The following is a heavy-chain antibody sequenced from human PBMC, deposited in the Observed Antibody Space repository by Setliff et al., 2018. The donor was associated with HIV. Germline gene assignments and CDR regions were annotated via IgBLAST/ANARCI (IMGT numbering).Heavy chain of an antibody. V-gene: IGHV1-58*02. CDR2: IVVGSGNT. Sequence: SVKVSCKASGFTFTSSAMQWVRQARGQRLEWIGWIVVGSGNTNYAQKFRERVTITRAVSTSTVYMGLSSLRSEDTAVYYCAADETTNGWLVQDAFDIWGQGTMVTVS. CDR3: AADETTNGWLVQDAFDI. CDR1: GFTFTSSA. J-gene: IGHJ3*02. D-gene: IGHD6-19*01.